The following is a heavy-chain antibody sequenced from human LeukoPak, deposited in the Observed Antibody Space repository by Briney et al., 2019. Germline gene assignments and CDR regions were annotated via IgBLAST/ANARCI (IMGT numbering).Heavy chain of an antibody. CDR1: GFTFSSYS. J-gene: IGHJ6*02. Sequence: GGSLRLSCAASGFTFSSYSMHWVRQAPGKGLMWVSRIHGDGSTTNYADSVKGRFSISRDNAKNTLYLQMNSLRAEDTAVYYCARAPRTLGWEDVWGQGTTVTVSS. D-gene: IGHD1-26*01. CDR3: ARAPRTLGWEDV. V-gene: IGHV3-74*01. CDR2: IHGDGSTT.